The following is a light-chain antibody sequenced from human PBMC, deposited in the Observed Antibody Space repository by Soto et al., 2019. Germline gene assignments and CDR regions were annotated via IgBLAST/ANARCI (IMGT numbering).Light chain of an antibody. V-gene: IGKV3-15*01. J-gene: IGKJ1*01. Sequence: EIVMTQSPATLSVSPGERVTLSCRASQSAISNLAWYQQKPGQTPRLLIYDASTRATDIPARFSGSGSGTDFTLTISRLEPEDFAVYYCQQYGSSLGTFGQGTKVDIK. CDR1: QSAISN. CDR2: DAS. CDR3: QQYGSSLGT.